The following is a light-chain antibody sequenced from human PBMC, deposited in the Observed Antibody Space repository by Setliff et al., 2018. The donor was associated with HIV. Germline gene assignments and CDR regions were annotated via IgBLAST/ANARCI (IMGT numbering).Light chain of an antibody. CDR3: SSYTSRTTVV. CDR1: SSDVGGYNY. CDR2: DVT. J-gene: IGLJ2*01. V-gene: IGLV2-14*03. Sequence: QSALTQPASVSGSPGQSITISCTGTSSDVGGYNYVSWYQQHPDKAPKLIIYDVTKRPSGVSNHFSGSKSDNTASLTISGLQAEDEADYYCSSYTSRTTVVFGGGTEVTVL.